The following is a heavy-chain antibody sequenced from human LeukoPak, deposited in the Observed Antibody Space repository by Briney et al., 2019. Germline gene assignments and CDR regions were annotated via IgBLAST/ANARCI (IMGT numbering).Heavy chain of an antibody. CDR1: GDSISSDSYY. CDR2: IYTSGST. V-gene: IGHV4-61*02. CDR3: ARSRYCTTTTCYVGYIDV. Sequence: SETLSLTCTVSGDSISSDSYYWTWIRQPAGKGLEWIGRIYTSGSTNYNPSLKSRATISLDTSRNQLSLRLSSVTAADTAVYYCARSRYCTTTTCYVGYIDVGGKGTTVTVSS. D-gene: IGHD2-2*01. J-gene: IGHJ6*03.